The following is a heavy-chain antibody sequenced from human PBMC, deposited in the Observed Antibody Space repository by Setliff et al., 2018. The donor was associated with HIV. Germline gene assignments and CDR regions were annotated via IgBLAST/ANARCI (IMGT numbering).Heavy chain of an antibody. CDR2: IDAANGNT. V-gene: IGHV1-3*01. CDR1: GYTFTNFA. D-gene: IGHD3-9*01. J-gene: IGHJ4*02. Sequence: RASVKVSCKASGYTFTNFAIHWVRQAPGQRLEWMAWIDAANGNTKYSQMFQGRVTVTRDTSATTAYMELSSLRFEDTAVYYCARTILGGNLLDYWGQGTLVTVSS. CDR3: ARTILGGNLLDY.